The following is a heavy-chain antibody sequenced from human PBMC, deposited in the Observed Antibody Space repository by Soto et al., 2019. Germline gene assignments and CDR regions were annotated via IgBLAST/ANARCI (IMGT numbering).Heavy chain of an antibody. V-gene: IGHV4-34*01. Sequence: LSLTCAVYGGSFSGYYWSWIRQPPGKGLEWIGEINHSGSTNYNPSLKSRVTISVDTSKNQFSLKLSSVTAADTAVYYCARGGDIVVVPAASHGMDVWGQGTTVT. CDR1: GGSFSGYY. J-gene: IGHJ6*02. D-gene: IGHD2-2*01. CDR3: ARGGDIVVVPAASHGMDV. CDR2: INHSGST.